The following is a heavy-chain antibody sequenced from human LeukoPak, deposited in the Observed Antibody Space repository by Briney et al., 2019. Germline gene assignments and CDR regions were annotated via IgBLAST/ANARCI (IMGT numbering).Heavy chain of an antibody. CDR1: GYTFTSYD. V-gene: IGHV1-8*01. D-gene: IGHD3-3*01. CDR3: ARGRYDFWSGYYI. J-gene: IGHJ4*02. CDR2: MNPNSGNT. Sequence: GASVKASCKASGYTFTSYDINWVRQATGQGREWMGWMNPNSGNTGYAQKFQGRVPMTRNTSISTAYMELSSLRSEDTAVYYCARGRYDFWSGYYIWGQGTLVTVSS.